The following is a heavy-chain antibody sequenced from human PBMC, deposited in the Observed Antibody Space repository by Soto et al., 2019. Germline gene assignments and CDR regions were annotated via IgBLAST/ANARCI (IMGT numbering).Heavy chain of an antibody. CDR2: INAGNGNT. CDR1: GYTFTSYA. CDR3: ARDQFYDFWSGYPDY. J-gene: IGHJ4*02. V-gene: IGHV1-3*01. D-gene: IGHD3-3*01. Sequence: QVQLVQSGAEVKKPGASVKVSCKASGYTFTSYAMHWVRQAPGQRLEWMGWINAGNGNTKYSQKFQGRVTITRDTSASTAFMELSSLRSEDTAVSYCARDQFYDFWSGYPDYWGQGTLVTVSS.